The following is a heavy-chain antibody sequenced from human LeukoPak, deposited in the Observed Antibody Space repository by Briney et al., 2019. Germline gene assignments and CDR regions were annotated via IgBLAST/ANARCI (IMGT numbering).Heavy chain of an antibody. J-gene: IGHJ5*02. CDR3: ARDGWFDH. CDR1: SGSVSSDY. V-gene: IGHV4-59*02. CDR2: IFSNGNT. Sequence: TSETLSLTCTVSSGSVSSDYWTWIRQPPGKGLEWVGYIFSNGNTEYSPSLKSRATISVDTSKNQFSLKLSSVTAADTAVYYCARDGWFDHWGQGILVTVSS.